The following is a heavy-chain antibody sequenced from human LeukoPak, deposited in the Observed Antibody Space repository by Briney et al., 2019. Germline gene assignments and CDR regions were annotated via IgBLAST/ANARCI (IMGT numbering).Heavy chain of an antibody. CDR3: ARHWREDSGSYDRGFDY. Sequence: GESLKISCKGSGYSFTSYWIGWVRQMPGKGLEWMGIIYPGDSDTRYSPSFQGQVTISADKSISTAYLQWSSLQASDTAMYYCARHWREDSGSYDRGFDYWGQGTLVTVSS. CDR1: GYSFTSYW. V-gene: IGHV5-51*01. D-gene: IGHD1-26*01. CDR2: IYPGDSDT. J-gene: IGHJ4*02.